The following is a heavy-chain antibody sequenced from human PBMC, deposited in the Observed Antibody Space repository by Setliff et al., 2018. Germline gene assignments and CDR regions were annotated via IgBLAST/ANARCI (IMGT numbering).Heavy chain of an antibody. Sequence: PSETLSLTCTVSGGSISNSSYYWGWIRQPPGKGLEWIGSIYYSGSTYYNPSLKSRVTISVDTSKNQFSLKLSSVTAADTAVYYCAREKGDPNYNFWSGYYLYYYYGMDVWGQGTTVTVSS. CDR2: IYYSGST. CDR1: GGSISNSSYY. J-gene: IGHJ6*02. D-gene: IGHD3-3*01. CDR3: AREKGDPNYNFWSGYYLYYYYGMDV. V-gene: IGHV4-39*07.